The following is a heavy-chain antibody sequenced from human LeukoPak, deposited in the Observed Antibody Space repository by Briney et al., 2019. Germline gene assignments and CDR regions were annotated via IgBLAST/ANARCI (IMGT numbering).Heavy chain of an antibody. CDR1: GGTFSSYA. J-gene: IGHJ5*02. V-gene: IGHV1-69*13. CDR2: IIPIFGTA. Sequence: SVKVSCKASGGTFSSYAINWVRQAPGQGLEWMGGIIPIFGTANYAQKFQGRVTITADESTSTAYMELSSLRSEDTAVYYCASSMVLVWGAYWFDPWGQGTLVTVSS. CDR3: ASSMVLVWGAYWFDP. D-gene: IGHD3-10*01.